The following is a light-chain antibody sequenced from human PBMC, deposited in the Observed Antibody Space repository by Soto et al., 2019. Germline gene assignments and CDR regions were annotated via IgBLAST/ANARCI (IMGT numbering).Light chain of an antibody. CDR1: SSDVGGSNY. CDR2: DVS. V-gene: IGLV2-14*01. J-gene: IGLJ1*01. CDR3: ISYTSSSTYV. Sequence: QSALTQPASLSGSPGQSITISCTGTSSDVGGSNYVSWYQQHPGKAPKLIISDVSYRPSGVSNRFSGSKSGNTASLTISGLQVEDEADYYCISYTSSSTYVFGTGTKLTVL.